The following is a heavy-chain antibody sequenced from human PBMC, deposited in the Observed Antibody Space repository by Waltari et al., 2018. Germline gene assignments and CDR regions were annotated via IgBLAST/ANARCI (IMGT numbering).Heavy chain of an antibody. V-gene: IGHV3-23*03. CDR3: AKDLGDYGDY. Sequence: EVQLLESGGGLVQPGGSLRLSCAASGFTVSSYAMRWVRQAPGKWLEWVSVIYSGGSSTYYADSVKGRFTISRDNSKNTLYLQMNSLRAEDTAVYYCAKDLGDYGDYWGQGTLVTVSS. CDR2: IYSGGSST. CDR1: GFTVSSYA. J-gene: IGHJ4*02.